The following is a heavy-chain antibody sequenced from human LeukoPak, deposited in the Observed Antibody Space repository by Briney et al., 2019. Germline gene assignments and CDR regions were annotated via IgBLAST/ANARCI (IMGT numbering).Heavy chain of an antibody. V-gene: IGHV7-4-1*02. CDR3: AKQGPGSCGSTSCYGFDY. Sequence: ASAKVSCKASGYTFTSYAMNWVRQAPGQGLEWMGWINTNTGNPTYAQGFTGRFVFSLDTSASTAYLQINSLKAEDTAVYYCAKQGPGSCGSTSCYGFDYWGQGTLVTVSS. D-gene: IGHD2-2*01. CDR2: INTNTGNP. CDR1: GYTFTSYA. J-gene: IGHJ4*02.